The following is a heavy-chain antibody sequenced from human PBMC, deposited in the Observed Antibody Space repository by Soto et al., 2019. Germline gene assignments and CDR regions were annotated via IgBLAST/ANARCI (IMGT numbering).Heavy chain of an antibody. D-gene: IGHD1-20*01. CDR3: VKSRGGNNFDFFD. J-gene: IGHJ4*02. Sequence: GSLRLSCSASGFTFSSYALHWVRQAPGKGLEYISGVRGNGDPPFYADSVKARFTISRDNSKNTLYLQMTSVSADDAAVYYCVKSRGGNNFDFFDWGQGTLVTVSS. CDR1: GFTFSSYA. CDR2: VRGNGDPP. V-gene: IGHV3-64D*06.